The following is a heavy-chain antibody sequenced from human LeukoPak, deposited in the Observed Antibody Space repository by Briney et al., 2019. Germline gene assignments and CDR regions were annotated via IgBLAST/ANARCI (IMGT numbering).Heavy chain of an antibody. V-gene: IGHV5-51*01. CDR3: ARRGDREWFDP. Sequence: GESLKISCKGSGYSFTNYWIGWVRQMPGKGLEWMGVVYPGDFDTRYSPSFQGRVTISADKSISTAYLQWSSLKASDTAIYYCARRGDREWFDPWGQGTLVTVSS. CDR2: VYPGDFDT. J-gene: IGHJ5*02. D-gene: IGHD3-10*01. CDR1: GYSFTNYW.